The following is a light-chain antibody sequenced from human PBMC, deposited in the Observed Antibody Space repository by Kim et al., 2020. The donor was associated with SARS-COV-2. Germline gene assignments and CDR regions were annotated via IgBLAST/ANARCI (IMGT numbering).Light chain of an antibody. CDR3: QQYNSSPWT. CDR1: QTISNW. Sequence: ASIGDRVTITCRASQTISNWLAWYQQKPGKAPKLVIYKASTLERGVPSRFSGSGSGTEFTLTITSLQPDDFAIYYCQQYNSSPWTFGQGTKVEIK. CDR2: KAS. J-gene: IGKJ1*01. V-gene: IGKV1-5*03.